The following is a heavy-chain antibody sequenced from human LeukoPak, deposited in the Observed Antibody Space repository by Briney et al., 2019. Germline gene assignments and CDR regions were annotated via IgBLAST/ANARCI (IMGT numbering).Heavy chain of an antibody. CDR1: GFTFSTYW. D-gene: IGHD2-21*01. V-gene: IGHV3-7*04. Sequence: GGSLRLSCAASGFTFSTYWMNWVRQAPGKGLEWVANIQQDGSEKNYVDSVKGRFTISRDNTKSLMYLQMNSLRPEDMAVYYCAGGVGWHIDDWGQGTQVTVSS. J-gene: IGHJ4*02. CDR2: IQQDGSEK. CDR3: AGGVGWHIDD.